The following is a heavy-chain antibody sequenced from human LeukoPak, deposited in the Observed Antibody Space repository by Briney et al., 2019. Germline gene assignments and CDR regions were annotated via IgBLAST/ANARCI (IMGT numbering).Heavy chain of an antibody. CDR3: ARIPGAAAGHKYYYYYYGMDV. CDR2: IYYSGST. Sequence: SETLSLTCTVSGGSISSYYWRWIRQPPGKGLEGIGYIYYSGSTNYNPSLKSRVTISVDTSKNQFSLKLSSVTAADTAVYYCARIPGAAAGHKYYYYYYGMDVWGQGTTVTVSS. V-gene: IGHV4-59*01. D-gene: IGHD6-13*01. CDR1: GGSISSYY. J-gene: IGHJ6*02.